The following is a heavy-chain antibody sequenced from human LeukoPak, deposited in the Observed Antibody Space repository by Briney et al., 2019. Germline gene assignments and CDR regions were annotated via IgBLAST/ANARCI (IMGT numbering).Heavy chain of an antibody. J-gene: IGHJ3*02. V-gene: IGHV3-66*01. D-gene: IGHD1-26*01. CDR3: ARESTGVVATLTDSFDI. Sequence: PGGSLRLSCAGYGFTFRSYSMNWVRQAPGKGLEWVSDIYSGGSTYYADSVKGRFTISTDNSKNTLYLQMNSLRAEDTAVYYCARESTGVVATLTDSFDIWGQGTMVTVSS. CDR2: IYSGGST. CDR1: GFTFRSYS.